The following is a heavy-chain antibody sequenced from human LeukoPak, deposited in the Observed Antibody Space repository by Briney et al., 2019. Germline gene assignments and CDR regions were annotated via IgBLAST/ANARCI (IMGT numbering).Heavy chain of an antibody. J-gene: IGHJ4*02. V-gene: IGHV3-7*04. Sequence: VGSLRLSCAATGFTFRNYWMNWVRQAPGIGLEWVANINPDGSGNSYVDSVKGRFTISRDNVKNSLYLQMNSLRAEDTALYYCARGSSGSFDDWGQGTLVTVTS. CDR1: GFTFRNYW. D-gene: IGHD6-25*01. CDR2: INPDGSGN. CDR3: ARGSSGSFDD.